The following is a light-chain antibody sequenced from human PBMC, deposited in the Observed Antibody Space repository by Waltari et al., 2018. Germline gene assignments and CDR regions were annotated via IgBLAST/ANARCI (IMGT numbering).Light chain of an antibody. J-gene: IGKJ4*01. CDR3: QQSYSIPLT. V-gene: IGKV1-39*01. Sequence: DIQMTQSPSSLSASVGDRVTITCRAGQPISTYLNWYQQKLGQAPKLLFYAASSLQSGVPSRFSGSGSGTDFTLTISSLQPEDFATYYCQQSYSIPLTFGGGTKVEIK. CDR1: QPISTY. CDR2: AAS.